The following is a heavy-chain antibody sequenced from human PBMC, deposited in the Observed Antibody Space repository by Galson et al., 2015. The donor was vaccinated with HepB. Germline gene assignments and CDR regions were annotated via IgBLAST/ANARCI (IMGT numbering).Heavy chain of an antibody. D-gene: IGHD5-12*01. CDR3: AKGYSGYGTYYYYGMDV. CDR2: ISYDGSNK. CDR1: GFTFSSYG. V-gene: IGHV3-30*18. Sequence: SLRLSCAASGFTFSSYGMHWVRQAPGKGLEWVAVISYDGSNKYYADSVKGRFTISRDNSKNTLYLQMNSLRAEDTAVYYCAKGYSGYGTYYYYGMDVWGQGTTVTVSS. J-gene: IGHJ6*02.